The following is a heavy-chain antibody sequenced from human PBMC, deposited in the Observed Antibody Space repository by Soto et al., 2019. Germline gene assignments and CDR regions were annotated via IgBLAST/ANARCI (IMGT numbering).Heavy chain of an antibody. J-gene: IGHJ6*02. CDR3: ARPFPDNTYYYYGMDV. V-gene: IGHV3-23*01. Sequence: GGSLRLSCAASGFTFSSYAMSWVRQAPGKGLEWVSTISRSGDTTYYADSVKGRFTVSRDNSKNALYLQLNSLRAEDTAVYYCARPFPDNTYYYYGMDVWGQGTTVTDSS. CDR2: ISRSGDTT. CDR1: GFTFSSYA. D-gene: IGHD1-1*01.